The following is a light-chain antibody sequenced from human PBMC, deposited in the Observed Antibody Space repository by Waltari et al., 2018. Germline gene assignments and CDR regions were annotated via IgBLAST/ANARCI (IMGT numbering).Light chain of an antibody. CDR2: LGS. CDR1: QSLLHSNGFNY. Sequence: DIVVTQSPLSLPVTPGEPASISCRSSQSLLHSNGFNYLDWYLQKPGQSPQFLIYLGSNRASGVPDRFSGSGSGTDFTLKISRVEAEDVGVYYCMQSLRALWTFGQGTKVEIK. V-gene: IGKV2-28*01. CDR3: MQSLRALWT. J-gene: IGKJ1*01.